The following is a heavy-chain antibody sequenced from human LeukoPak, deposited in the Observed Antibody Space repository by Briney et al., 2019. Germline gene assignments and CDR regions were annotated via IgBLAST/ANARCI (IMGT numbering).Heavy chain of an antibody. Sequence: PSETLSLTCAVSGGSISSSNWWSWVRQPPGKGLEWIGEIYHSGSTNYNPSLKSRVPISVDKSKNHFSLKLRSVTAADTAMYYCARINIAADGNPLDYWGQGTLVTVSS. CDR3: ARINIAADGNPLDY. CDR1: GGSISSSNW. D-gene: IGHD6-13*01. J-gene: IGHJ4*02. CDR2: IYHSGST. V-gene: IGHV4-4*02.